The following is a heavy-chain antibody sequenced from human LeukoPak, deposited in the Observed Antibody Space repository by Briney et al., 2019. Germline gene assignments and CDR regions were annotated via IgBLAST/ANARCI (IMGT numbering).Heavy chain of an antibody. V-gene: IGHV3-74*01. CDR1: GFTFSNYW. Sequence: GGSLRLSCAASGFTFSNYWMHWVRRAPGKGLVWVSRITSDASSTSYADSVKGRFTIARGNSKNTLYLQMNSLRAEDTAVYYCAKYAYGSGSYEDYWGQGTLVTVSA. CDR3: AKYAYGSGSYEDY. J-gene: IGHJ4*02. CDR2: ITSDASST. D-gene: IGHD3-10*01.